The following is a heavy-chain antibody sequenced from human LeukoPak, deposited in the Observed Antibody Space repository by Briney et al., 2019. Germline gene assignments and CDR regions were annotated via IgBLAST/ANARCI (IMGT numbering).Heavy chain of an antibody. CDR3: ARFRSTVPKALDY. D-gene: IGHD4-11*01. CDR2: INHSGST. CDR1: GGSFSGYY. Sequence: SETLSLTCAVYGGSFSGYYWSWIRQPPGKGLAWIGEINHSGSTNYNPSLKSRVTISVDTSKNQFSLKLSSVTAADTAVYYCARFRSTVPKALDYWGQGTLVTVSS. J-gene: IGHJ4*02. V-gene: IGHV4-34*01.